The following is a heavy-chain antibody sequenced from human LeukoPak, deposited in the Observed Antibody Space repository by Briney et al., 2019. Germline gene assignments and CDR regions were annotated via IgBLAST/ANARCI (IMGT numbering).Heavy chain of an antibody. CDR3: AKDAVPAALGEYFFDY. J-gene: IGHJ4*02. CDR2: ISSSSSYI. Sequence: PGGSLRLSCAASGFTFSNYSMNWVRQAPGKGLEWVSFISSSSSYIYYADSVKGRFTISRDNAKNSLYLQMNSLRDEDTAVYYCAKDAVPAALGEYFFDYWGQGTRVTVSS. D-gene: IGHD2-2*01. CDR1: GFTFSNYS. V-gene: IGHV3-21*04.